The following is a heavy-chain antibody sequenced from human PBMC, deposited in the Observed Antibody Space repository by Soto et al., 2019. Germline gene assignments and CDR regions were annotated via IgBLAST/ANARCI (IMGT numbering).Heavy chain of an antibody. Sequence: SETLSLTFIVSGASISSSSYYWGWICQPPGKGVWWIGSIYNSVRTYYNPSFKSRVTISIDTSKNQFSLKLSPVTATDTAVYYCARQRTTVVTQAYFDHWGQGALVTVSS. J-gene: IGHJ4*02. CDR2: IYNSVRT. CDR3: ARQRTTVVTQAYFDH. D-gene: IGHD2-21*02. V-gene: IGHV4-39*01. CDR1: GASISSSSYY.